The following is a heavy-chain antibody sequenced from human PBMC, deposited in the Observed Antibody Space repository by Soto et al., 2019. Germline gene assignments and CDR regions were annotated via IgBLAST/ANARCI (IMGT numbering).Heavy chain of an antibody. CDR2: ISNDGSNK. Sequence: QVQLVESGGGVVQPGGSLRLSCAASGFTFRIYGMHWVRQAPGKGLEWVAVISNDGSNKYYADAVKGRFTISRDNSKNTLYLQMNSLRAEDTAVYYCAKDILHYYGRFDPWGQGTLVTVSS. CDR1: GFTFRIYG. CDR3: AKDILHYYGRFDP. V-gene: IGHV3-30*18. D-gene: IGHD3-10*01. J-gene: IGHJ5*02.